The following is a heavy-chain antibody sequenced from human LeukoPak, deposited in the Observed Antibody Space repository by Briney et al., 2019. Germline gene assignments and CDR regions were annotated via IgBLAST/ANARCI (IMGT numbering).Heavy chain of an antibody. CDR2: ISSSSSYI. V-gene: IGHV3-21*01. CDR1: GFTFSSYS. D-gene: IGHD4-17*01. CDR3: ARETLRYGALDY. Sequence: GGSLRLSCAASGFTFSSYSMNWVRQAPGKGLEWVSSISSSSSYIYYADSVKGRFTVSRDNAKNSLYLQMNSLRAEDTAVYYCARETLRYGALDYWGQGTLVTVSS. J-gene: IGHJ4*02.